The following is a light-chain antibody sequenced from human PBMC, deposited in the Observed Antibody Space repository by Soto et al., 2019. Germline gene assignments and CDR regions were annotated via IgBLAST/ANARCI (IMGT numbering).Light chain of an antibody. V-gene: IGKV3-15*01. Sequence: EILLTQSPATLSVSPGERATLSCRASQSVSRYLAWYQQKPGQAPRLLIYGASTRATGIPARFSGSGSGTEFTLTISSLQSEDFALYYCQQYNNWPPYTVGQGTKLEIK. CDR3: QQYNNWPPYT. CDR2: GAS. J-gene: IGKJ2*01. CDR1: QSVSRY.